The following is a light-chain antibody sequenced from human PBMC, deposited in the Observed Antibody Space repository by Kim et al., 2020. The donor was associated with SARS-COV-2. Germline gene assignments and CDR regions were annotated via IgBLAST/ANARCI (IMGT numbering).Light chain of an antibody. V-gene: IGLV3-25*03. CDR1: ALPKQY. CDR3: QSADSSGTYVV. J-gene: IGLJ2*01. Sequence: SQGQTARITGSGDALPKQYAYWYQQKPGQAPVLVIYKDSERPSGIPERFSGSSSGTTVTLTISGVQAEDEADYYCQSADSSGTYVVFGGGTQLTVL. CDR2: KDS.